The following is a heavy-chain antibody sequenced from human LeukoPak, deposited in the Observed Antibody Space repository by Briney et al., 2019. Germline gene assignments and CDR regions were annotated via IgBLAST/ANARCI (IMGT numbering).Heavy chain of an antibody. CDR3: ARHRPLGTYSGPPYYYYYYYMDV. V-gene: IGHV4-39*01. CDR1: GVSISSSSYY. Sequence: SETLSLTCTVSGVSISSSSYYWGWIRQPPGKGLEWIGRIYYSGSTYYNPSLKSRVTISVDTSKNQFSLKLSSVTAADTAVYYCARHRPLGTYSGPPYYYYYYYMDVWGKGTTVTVSS. J-gene: IGHJ6*03. D-gene: IGHD1-26*01. CDR2: IYYSGST.